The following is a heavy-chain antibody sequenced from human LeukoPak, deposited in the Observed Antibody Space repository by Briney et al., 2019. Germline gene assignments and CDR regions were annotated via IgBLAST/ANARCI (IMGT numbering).Heavy chain of an antibody. CDR1: GLTFSRYS. D-gene: IGHD1-7*01. CDR2: IGSRGSAI. CDR3: ARGGTGATRDDTFDM. Sequence: GGSLRLSCADSGLTFSRYSMNWVRQTPGKRLEWVSCIGSRGSAIFHADSVKGRFTISRDNAKNSLYLQMNSLRAEDTALYYCARGGTGATRDDTFDMWGQGTTVTVSS. J-gene: IGHJ3*02. V-gene: IGHV3-21*01.